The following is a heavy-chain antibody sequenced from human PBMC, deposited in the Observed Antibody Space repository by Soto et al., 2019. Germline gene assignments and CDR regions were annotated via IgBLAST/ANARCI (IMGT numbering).Heavy chain of an antibody. V-gene: IGHV4-59*01. Sequence: PSETLSLTCIVSGGSISSYYWSWLRQPPGKGLEWIGNIYYSGSTNYNPSHKSQVTISVDTSKNQFSLKLNSVTAADTAVYYCTRVGGYYGDYPNFDYWGQGALVTVSS. D-gene: IGHD4-17*01. CDR2: IYYSGST. CDR3: TRVGGYYGDYPNFDY. J-gene: IGHJ4*02. CDR1: GGSISSYY.